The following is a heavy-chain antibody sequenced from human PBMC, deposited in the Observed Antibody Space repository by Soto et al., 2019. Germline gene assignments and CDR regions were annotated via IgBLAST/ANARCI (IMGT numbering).Heavy chain of an antibody. CDR1: GYTFTSYG. J-gene: IGHJ4*02. CDR3: ARDGVRGGGTYCSSTSCLNFDN. D-gene: IGHD2-2*01. Sequence: ASVKVSCKASGYTFTSYGISWVRQAPGQGLEWMGWISAYNGNTNYAQKLQGRVTMTTDTSTSTAYMELRSLRSDDTAVYYCARDGVRGGGTYCSSTSCLNFDNWGQGTLVTVAS. V-gene: IGHV1-18*01. CDR2: ISAYNGNT.